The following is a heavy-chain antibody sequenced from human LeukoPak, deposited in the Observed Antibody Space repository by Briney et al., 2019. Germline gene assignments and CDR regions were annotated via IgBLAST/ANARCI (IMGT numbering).Heavy chain of an antibody. CDR2: ISYGGSNK. Sequence: GRSLRLSCAASGFTFSSYAMHWVRQAPGKGLEWMAVISYGGSNKYYADSVKGRFTISRDNSQNTLYLQMNSLRAEDTAVYYCARDGDSSGYYQYYFDYWGQGTLVTVSS. J-gene: IGHJ4*02. V-gene: IGHV3-30-3*01. D-gene: IGHD3-22*01. CDR3: ARDGDSSGYYQYYFDY. CDR1: GFTFSSYA.